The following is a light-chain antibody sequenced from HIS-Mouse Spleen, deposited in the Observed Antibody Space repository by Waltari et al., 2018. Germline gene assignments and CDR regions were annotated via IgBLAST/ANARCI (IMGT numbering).Light chain of an antibody. CDR1: KLGDKY. CDR3: QAWDSSTANVV. J-gene: IGLJ2*01. V-gene: IGLV3-1*01. CDR2: QDS. Sequence: SYELTQPPSVSVSPGQTARITCSGDKLGDKYACWYQQQPGQSPGLVIYQDSKRPSGIPERFSGSNSGNTATLTISGTQAMDEADYYCQAWDSSTANVVFGGGTKLTVL.